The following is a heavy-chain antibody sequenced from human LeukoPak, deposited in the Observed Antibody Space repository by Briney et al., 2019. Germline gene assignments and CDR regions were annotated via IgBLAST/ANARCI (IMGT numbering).Heavy chain of an antibody. CDR2: IWYDGSNK. V-gene: IGHV3-33*01. CDR1: GFTFSSYG. J-gene: IGHJ3*02. D-gene: IGHD3-16*01. CDR3: ARDFGDLKRAFDI. Sequence: PGGSLRLSCAASGFTFSSYGMHWVHQAPGKGLEWVAVIWYDGSNKYYADSVKGRFTISRGNSKNTLYLQMNSLRAEDTAVYYCARDFGDLKRAFDIWGQGTMVTVSS.